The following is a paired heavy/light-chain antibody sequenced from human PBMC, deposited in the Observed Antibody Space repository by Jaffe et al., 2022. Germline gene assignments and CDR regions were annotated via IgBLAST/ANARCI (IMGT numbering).Light chain of an antibody. CDR2: DTS. CDR1: TGTVTSSHY. J-gene: IGLJ3*02. Sequence: QAVVTQEPSLTVSPGGTVTLTCGSSTGTVTSSHYPYWFQQKPGQAPMTLIYDTSNKHSWTPARFSGSLLGGKAALTLSGAQPEDEADYYCFLAYSGVRVFGGGTKLTVL. CDR3: FLAYSGVRV. V-gene: IGLV7-46*01.
Heavy chain of an antibody. V-gene: IGHV1-46*01. CDR1: GYTVTNYY. CDR3: EGSHGY. Sequence: QVQLVQSGAEVKMPGASVKSSCKASGYTVTNYYIHWVRQAPGQGLEWMGAINPNSGNTNYAQKFQGRVTLTRDTSTSTVYMEVRSLRSEDTAVYYCEGSHGYWGQGALVTVSS. CDR2: INPNSGNT. J-gene: IGHJ4*02.